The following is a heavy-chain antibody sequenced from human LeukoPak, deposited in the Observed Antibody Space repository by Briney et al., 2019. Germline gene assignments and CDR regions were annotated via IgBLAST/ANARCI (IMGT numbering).Heavy chain of an antibody. D-gene: IGHD2-15*01. CDR3: ARGYYCSGGSCYDDHWFDP. Sequence: PSQTLSLTCTVSGGSISSGSYYWSWIRQPAGKGVEWVGRIYTSGSTNYNPSLRSRVTVSVDPSKNQFPLKLSSVTDADTAVYYCARGYYCSGGSCYDDHWFDPWGQGTLVTVSS. V-gene: IGHV4-61*02. CDR1: GGSISSGSYY. CDR2: IYTSGST. J-gene: IGHJ5*02.